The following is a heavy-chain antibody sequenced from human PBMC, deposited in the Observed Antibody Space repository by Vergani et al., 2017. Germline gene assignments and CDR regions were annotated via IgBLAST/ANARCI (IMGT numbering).Heavy chain of an antibody. V-gene: IGHV4-38-2*02. CDR2: IYHSGST. CDR3: ARVPLMGDYYYGMDV. D-gene: IGHD2-8*01. J-gene: IGHJ6*02. Sequence: QVQLQESGPGLVKPSETLSLTCTVSGYSISSGYYWGWIRQPPGNGLEWIGSIYHSGSTYYNPSLKRRVTRSVDTSKNQFSLKLSSVTAADTAVYYCARVPLMGDYYYGMDVWGQGTTVTVSS. CDR1: GYSISSGYY.